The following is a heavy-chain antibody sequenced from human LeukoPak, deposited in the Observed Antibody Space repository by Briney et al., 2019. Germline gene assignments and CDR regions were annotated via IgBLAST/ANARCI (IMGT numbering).Heavy chain of an antibody. D-gene: IGHD1-20*01. V-gene: IGHV3-21*01. Sequence: GGSLRLSCAASGFTFSSYSMNWVRQAPGKGLEWVSSISSSSSYIYYADSVKGRFTISRDNAKNSLYLQMNRLRAEDTAVYYCARDNWNDFTVDYWGQGTLVTVSS. CDR3: ARDNWNDFTVDY. CDR1: GFTFSSYS. CDR2: ISSSSSYI. J-gene: IGHJ4*02.